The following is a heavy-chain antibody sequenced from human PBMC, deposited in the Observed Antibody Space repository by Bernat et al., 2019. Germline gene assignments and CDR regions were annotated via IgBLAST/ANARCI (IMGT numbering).Heavy chain of an antibody. D-gene: IGHD3-16*02. CDR2: INPNSGGT. CDR3: AREIGGYPRGWFDP. CDR1: GYTFTGYY. J-gene: IGHJ5*02. Sequence: QVQLVQSGAEVKKPGASVKVSCKASGYTFTGYYMHWVRQAPGQGFEWMGWINPNSGGTNYAQKVKGKVTRSRGTSISTAYMELSRLRSGDADVYYCAREIGGYPRGWFDPWGQGTLVTVSS. V-gene: IGHV1-2*02.